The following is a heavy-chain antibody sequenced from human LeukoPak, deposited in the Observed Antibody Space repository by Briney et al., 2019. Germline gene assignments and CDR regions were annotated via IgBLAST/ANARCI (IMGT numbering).Heavy chain of an antibody. V-gene: IGHV1-46*01. D-gene: IGHD1-26*01. CDR3: ATSSPPASIVGATTDYYYMDV. CDR2: INPSGGST. CDR1: GYTFTSYY. Sequence: GASVKVSCKASGYTFTSYYMHWVRQAPGQGLEWMGIINPSGGSTSYAQKFQGRVTMTRDTSTSTVYMELSSLRSEDTAVYYCATSSPPASIVGATTDYYYMDVWGKGTTVTVSS. J-gene: IGHJ6*03.